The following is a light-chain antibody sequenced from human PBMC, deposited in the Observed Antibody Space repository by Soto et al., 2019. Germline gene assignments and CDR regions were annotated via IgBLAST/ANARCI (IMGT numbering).Light chain of an antibody. J-gene: IGKJ5*01. CDR3: QQYNNWPPIT. CDR1: DTINIY. Sequence: VVLTQSPATLSLSPGERATLSCRASDTINIYLAWYQQKPGQAPRLLIYDASNRATGIPARFSGSGSGTDFTLTISSLEPEDFGVYYCQQYNNWPPITFGQGTRLEIK. CDR2: DAS. V-gene: IGKV3-11*01.